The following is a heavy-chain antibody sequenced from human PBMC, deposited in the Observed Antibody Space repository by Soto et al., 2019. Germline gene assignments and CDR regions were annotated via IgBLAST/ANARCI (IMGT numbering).Heavy chain of an antibody. J-gene: IGHJ3*02. D-gene: IGHD2-8*02. Sequence: QVQLQESGPRLVKPSQTLSLTCSVSGDSISSYGYYWSWIRQHPGKGLEWIGYIYYTGSTYYNPPLRSRITISLDTSKKQFSLTLSSVTAADTAVYYCARDYRVLGAFHAFDIWGQGTMVTVSS. CDR3: ARDYRVLGAFHAFDI. CDR1: GDSISSYGYY. V-gene: IGHV4-31*03. CDR2: IYYTGST.